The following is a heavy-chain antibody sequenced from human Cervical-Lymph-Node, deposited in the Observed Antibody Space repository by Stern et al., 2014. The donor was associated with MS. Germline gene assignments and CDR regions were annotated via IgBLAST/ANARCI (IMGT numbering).Heavy chain of an antibody. V-gene: IGHV1-69*12. Sequence: QVQLVQSGAEVKKPGSSVKVSCKASGGTFSSYAISWVRQAPGQGLEWMGGIIPIFGTANYAQKFQGRVTITADESTSTAYMELSSLRSEDTAVYYCARDRPYSSGGRYYYYYGMDVWGQGTTVTVSS. J-gene: IGHJ6*02. CDR2: IIPIFGTA. CDR1: GGTFSSYA. D-gene: IGHD6-19*01. CDR3: ARDRPYSSGGRYYYYYGMDV.